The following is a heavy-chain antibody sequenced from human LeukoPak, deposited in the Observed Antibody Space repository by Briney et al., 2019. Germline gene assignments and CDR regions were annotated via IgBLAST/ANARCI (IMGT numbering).Heavy chain of an antibody. CDR2: INTNTGNP. V-gene: IGHV7-4-1*02. J-gene: IGHJ4*02. CDR1: GYTFTSYA. D-gene: IGHD6-6*01. Sequence: GASVKVSCKASGYTFTSYAMNWVRQAPGQGLEWMGWINTNTGNPTYAQGFTGRFVFSLDTSVSTAYLQISSLKAEDTAVYYCARVIVDHSSSPGANYFASWAREPWSPSPQ. CDR3: ARVIVDHSSSPGANYFAS.